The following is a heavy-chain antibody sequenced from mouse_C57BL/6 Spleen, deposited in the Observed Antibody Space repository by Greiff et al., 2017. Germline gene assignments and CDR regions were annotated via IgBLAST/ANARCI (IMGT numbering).Heavy chain of an antibody. CDR2: IRSKSNNYAT. CDR1: GFSFNTYA. D-gene: IGHD2-3*01. CDR3: VRDGYYAYFDY. J-gene: IGHJ2*01. Sequence: EVQRVESGGGLVQPKGSLKLSCAASGFSFNTYAMNWVRQAPGKGLEWVARIRSKSNNYATYYADSVKDRFTISRDDSESMLYLQMNNLKTEDTAMYYCVRDGYYAYFDYWGQGTTLTVSS. V-gene: IGHV10-1*01.